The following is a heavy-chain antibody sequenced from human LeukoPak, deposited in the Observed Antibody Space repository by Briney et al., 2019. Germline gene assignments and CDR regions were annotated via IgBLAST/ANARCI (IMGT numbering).Heavy chain of an antibody. CDR3: AKGGQNFDFWRFDY. Sequence: GGSLRLSCAASGVTFSTYSMNWVRQTPGKGLVWVSSISGSGGSTYYAESVKGRFSISRGNSKKMMYLQMNSLRADDTAVYYCAKGGQNFDFWRFDYWGQGILVTVSS. V-gene: IGHV3-23*01. D-gene: IGHD3-3*01. CDR1: GVTFSTYS. J-gene: IGHJ4*02. CDR2: ISGSGGST.